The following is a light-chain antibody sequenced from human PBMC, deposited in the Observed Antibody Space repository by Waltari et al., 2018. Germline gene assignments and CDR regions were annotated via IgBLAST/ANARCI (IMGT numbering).Light chain of an antibody. CDR1: QGIRND. CDR2: AAS. J-gene: IGKJ1*01. Sequence: AIQMTQSPSPLSASVGARVPITCRARQGIRNDLGWYQHKPGKAPKLLISAASTLQSGVPSRFSGSGSGTEFTLTISSLQPEDFATYYCLQDYIYPWTFGQGTKVEIQ. CDR3: LQDYIYPWT. V-gene: IGKV1-6*02.